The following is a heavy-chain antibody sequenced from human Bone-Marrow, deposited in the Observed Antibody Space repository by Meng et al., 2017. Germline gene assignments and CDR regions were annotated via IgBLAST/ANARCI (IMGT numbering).Heavy chain of an antibody. V-gene: IGHV4-34*01. CDR1: GGSFSDYY. J-gene: IGHJ4*02. CDR2: INHSGST. D-gene: IGHD4-11*01. CDR3: ARGPTTMAHDFDY. Sequence: QLHQGGAGLLKPSETLSLTGFVSGGSFSDYYWSWIRQPPGKGLEWIGEINHSGSTNYNPSLESRATISVDTSQNNLSLKLSSVTAADSAVYYCARGPTTMAHDFDYWGQGTLVTVSS.